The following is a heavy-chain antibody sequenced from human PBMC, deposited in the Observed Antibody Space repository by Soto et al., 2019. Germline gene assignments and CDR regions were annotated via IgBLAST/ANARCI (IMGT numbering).Heavy chain of an antibody. D-gene: IGHD6-13*01. V-gene: IGHV4-30-4*01. Sequence: QVQLQESGPGLVKPSQTLSLTCTVSGGSISSRGYHWSWIRQPPGKGLEWIGCIYYSGSTYYNPSLKSRVTMSLDTCKNQISVKLSSVTAADTAVYYCARDSSSWTTGLLDYWGQGTLVTVSS. J-gene: IGHJ4*02. CDR2: IYYSGST. CDR3: ARDSSSWTTGLLDY. CDR1: GGSISSRGYH.